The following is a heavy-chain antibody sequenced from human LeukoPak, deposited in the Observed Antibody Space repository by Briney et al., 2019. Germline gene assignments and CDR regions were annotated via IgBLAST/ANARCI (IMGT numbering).Heavy chain of an antibody. Sequence: GGSLRLSCAASGFTFSSYAMHWVRQAPGKGLEWVADISYDGSNKYYADSVKGRFTISRDNSKNTLYLQMNSLRAEDTAVYYCARDYIVVVPAAMLDDYYGMDVWGQGTTVTVSS. CDR2: ISYDGSNK. V-gene: IGHV3-30*04. CDR3: ARDYIVVVPAAMLDDYYGMDV. J-gene: IGHJ6*02. CDR1: GFTFSSYA. D-gene: IGHD2-2*01.